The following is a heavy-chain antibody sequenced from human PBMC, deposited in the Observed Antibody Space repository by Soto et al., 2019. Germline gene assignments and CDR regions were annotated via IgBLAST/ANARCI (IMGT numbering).Heavy chain of an antibody. CDR3: AIITFGTYGMDV. D-gene: IGHD3-10*01. V-gene: IGHV3-66*01. Sequence: GGSLILSCAASGFTVSSSYMTWVRQAPGKGLEWVSVIYSAGNTYYADSVKGRFTISRDNSKNTVYLQMNSLRAEDTAVHYCAIITFGTYGMDVWGQGTTVTVSS. CDR2: IYSAGNT. J-gene: IGHJ6*02. CDR1: GFTVSSSY.